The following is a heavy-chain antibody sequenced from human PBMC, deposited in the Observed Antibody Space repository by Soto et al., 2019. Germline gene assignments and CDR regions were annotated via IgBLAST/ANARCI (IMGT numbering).Heavy chain of an antibody. Sequence: SETLSLTCTVSGGSISSSSYYWGWIRQPPGKGLEWIGSIYYSGSTYYNPSLKSRVTISVDTSKNQFSLKLSSVTAADTAVYYCAREVRGVNFDYWGQGTLVTVSS. D-gene: IGHD3-10*01. J-gene: IGHJ4*02. CDR3: AREVRGVNFDY. CDR2: IYYSGST. CDR1: GGSISSSSYY. V-gene: IGHV4-39*02.